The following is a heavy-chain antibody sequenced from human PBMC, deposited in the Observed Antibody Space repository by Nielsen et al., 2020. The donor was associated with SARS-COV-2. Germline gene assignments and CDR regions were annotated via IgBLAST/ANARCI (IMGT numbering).Heavy chain of an antibody. CDR3: ARDNFGGSYDY. Sequence: SETLSLTCTVSGRSISSYYWSWIRQPPGKGLEWIGYIYYRGTTNYSPSLKSRVTISLDTSNNQFSLTLSSVTAADTAVYYCARDNFGGSYDYWGQGILVTVSS. J-gene: IGHJ4*02. CDR1: GRSISSYY. CDR2: IYYRGTT. D-gene: IGHD2-21*01. V-gene: IGHV4-59*01.